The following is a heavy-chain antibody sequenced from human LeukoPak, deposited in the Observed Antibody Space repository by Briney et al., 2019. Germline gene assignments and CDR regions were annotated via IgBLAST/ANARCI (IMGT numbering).Heavy chain of an antibody. D-gene: IGHD5-18*01. CDR1: GGSFSGYY. CDR2: INHSGST. CDR3: ARTTEGGYTYDYFYYYYMDV. V-gene: IGHV4-34*01. J-gene: IGHJ6*03. Sequence: PSETLSLICAVYGGSFSGYYWSWIRQPPGTGLEWIGEINHSGSTNYNPSLKSRVTISVDTSKNQFSLKLSSVTAADTAVYYCARTTEGGYTYDYFYYYYMDVWGKGTTVTISS.